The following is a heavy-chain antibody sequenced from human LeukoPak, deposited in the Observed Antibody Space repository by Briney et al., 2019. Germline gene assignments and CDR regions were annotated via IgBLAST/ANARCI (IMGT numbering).Heavy chain of an antibody. CDR3: ARDAYSSSWYVRSGWFDP. V-gene: IGHV4-38-2*02. D-gene: IGHD6-13*01. J-gene: IGHJ5*02. CDR2: IYHSGST. Sequence: PSETLSLTCTVSGYSISSGYYWGWIRQPPGKGLEWIGSIYHSGSTYYSPSLKSRVTISVDTSKNQFSLKLSSVTAADTAVYYCARDAYSSSWYVRSGWFDPWGQGTLVTVSS. CDR1: GYSISSGYY.